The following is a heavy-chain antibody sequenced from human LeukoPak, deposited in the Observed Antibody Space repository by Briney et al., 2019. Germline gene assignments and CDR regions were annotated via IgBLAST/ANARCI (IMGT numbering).Heavy chain of an antibody. D-gene: IGHD3-22*01. CDR3: ARVGKAGYYYDT. V-gene: IGHV4-59*01. Sequence: PSETLSLTCAVYGGSFSGYYWSWIRQPPGKGLEWIGYIYYSGSTNYNPSLKSRVTISVDTSKNQFSLKLSSVTAADTAVYYCARVGKAGYYYDTWGQGALVTVSS. CDR1: GGSFSGYY. J-gene: IGHJ4*02. CDR2: IYYSGST.